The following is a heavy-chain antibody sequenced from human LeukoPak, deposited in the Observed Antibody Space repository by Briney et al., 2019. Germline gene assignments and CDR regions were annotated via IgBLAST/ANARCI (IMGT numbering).Heavy chain of an antibody. CDR1: GFTFGTYW. D-gene: IGHD6-6*01. Sequence: GGSLRLSCTASGFTFGTYWMTWVRQAPGRGLEWVANIKVDGSEKYYVDSVKGRFTISRDNAKNSLYLQMNSLRAEDTAVYYCARTSAARYAFDIWGQGTMVTVSS. CDR3: ARTSAARYAFDI. V-gene: IGHV3-7*01. J-gene: IGHJ3*02. CDR2: IKVDGSEK.